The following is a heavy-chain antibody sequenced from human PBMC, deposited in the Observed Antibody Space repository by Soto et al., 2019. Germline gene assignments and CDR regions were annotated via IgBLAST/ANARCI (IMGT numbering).Heavy chain of an antibody. CDR1: GGSISSGGYH. D-gene: IGHD2-21*01. CDR2: IYYSGST. J-gene: IGHJ4*02. CDR3: ARDVWPYYFDY. Sequence: QVQLQESGPGLVRSSQTLSLTCTVSGGSISSGGYHCNWIRQHPGKGLEWIGNIYYSGSTYYNPSLKRRVTISIDTSKNQFSLKLSSVTAADTAVYYCARDVWPYYFDYWGQGTLVTVSS. V-gene: IGHV4-31*03.